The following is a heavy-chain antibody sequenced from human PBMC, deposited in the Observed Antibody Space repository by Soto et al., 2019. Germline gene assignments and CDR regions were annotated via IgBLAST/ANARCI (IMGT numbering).Heavy chain of an antibody. CDR3: ARDLIAEAPYYYDMDV. CDR1: GGSISSGGYY. CDR2: IYYSGST. Sequence: SETLSLTCTVSGGSISSGGYYWSWIRQHPGKGLEWIGYIYYSGSTYYNPSLKSRVTISVDTSKNQFSLKLSSVTAADTAVYYCARDLIAEAPYYYDMDVWGQGTTVTVSS. V-gene: IGHV4-31*03. J-gene: IGHJ6*02.